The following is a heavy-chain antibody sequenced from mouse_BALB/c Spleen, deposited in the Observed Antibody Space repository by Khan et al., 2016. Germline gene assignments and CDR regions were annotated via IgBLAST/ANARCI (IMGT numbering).Heavy chain of an antibody. J-gene: IGHJ4*01. CDR1: GFNIRDTY. CDR2: IDPANGNT. Sequence: VQLQQSGAELVKPGASVKLSCTASGFNIRDTYMHWVKQRPEQGLEWIGRIDPANGNTKYDPKFQGKATITADTSSNTAYLQLSSLTSEDTAVXDCEGNYVGEYVVDYWGQGTSVTVSP. D-gene: IGHD2-1*01. V-gene: IGHV14-3*02. CDR3: EGNYVGEYVVDY.